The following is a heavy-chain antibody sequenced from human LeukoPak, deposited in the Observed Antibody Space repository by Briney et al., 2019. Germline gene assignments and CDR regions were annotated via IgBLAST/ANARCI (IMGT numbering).Heavy chain of an antibody. CDR1: GGSISSTNW. D-gene: IGHD3-16*01. V-gene: IGHV4-4*02. J-gene: IGHJ4*02. CDR3: ARGEFDGGVYFDY. Sequence: PSETLSLTCAVSGGSISSTNWWSWVRQPPGKGLEWIGEIYHSGSTNYNPSLKSRVTISVDKSKNQFSLKLSSVTAADTAVYYCARGEFDGGVYFDYWGQGTLVTVSS. CDR2: IYHSGST.